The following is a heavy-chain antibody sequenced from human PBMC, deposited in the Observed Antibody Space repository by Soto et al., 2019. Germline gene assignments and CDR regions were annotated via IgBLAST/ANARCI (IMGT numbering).Heavy chain of an antibody. CDR1: GASVSSGSYQ. V-gene: IGHV4-61*01. CDR2: ISFTGST. Sequence: SETLSLTCAVSGASVSSGSYQWSWIRQSPGKGLEWIGFISFTGSTNSNPSLKSRVTFSVDASKNHFSLKLTSVTAADTALYFCARLQFYDFWSGSDPLDVWGQGTTVTVS. D-gene: IGHD3-3*01. CDR3: ARLQFYDFWSGSDPLDV. J-gene: IGHJ6*02.